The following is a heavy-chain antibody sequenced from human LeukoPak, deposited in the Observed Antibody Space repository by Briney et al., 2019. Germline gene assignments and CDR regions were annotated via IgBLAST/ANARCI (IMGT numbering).Heavy chain of an antibody. Sequence: GGSLRLSCAASRFTFSNYAMNWVRQAPGKGLEWVSGISGNGGSTYYADSVKGRFTISRDNSMNTLYLQMNSLRAEDTARYYCTKDCGGSGSYSRWGNPWGQGTLVTVSS. CDR2: ISGNGGST. D-gene: IGHD3-10*01. J-gene: IGHJ5*02. V-gene: IGHV3-23*01. CDR3: TKDCGGSGSYSRWGNP. CDR1: RFTFSNYA.